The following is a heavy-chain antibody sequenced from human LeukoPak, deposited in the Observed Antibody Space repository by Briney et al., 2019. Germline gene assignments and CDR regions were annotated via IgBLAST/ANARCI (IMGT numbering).Heavy chain of an antibody. D-gene: IGHD5-12*01. CDR3: AREYSGYDSAFDI. Sequence: SVKVSCKASGGTFSSYAISWVRQAPGQGLEWMGGIIPIFGTANYARKFQGRVTITTDESTSTAYMELSSLRSEDTAVYYCAREYSGYDSAFDIWGQGTMVTVSS. J-gene: IGHJ3*02. V-gene: IGHV1-69*05. CDR1: GGTFSSYA. CDR2: IIPIFGTA.